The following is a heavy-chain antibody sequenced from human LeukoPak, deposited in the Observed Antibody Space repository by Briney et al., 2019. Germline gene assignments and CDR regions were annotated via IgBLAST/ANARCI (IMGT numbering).Heavy chain of an antibody. Sequence: SETLSLTCTVSGGSVSSGSYYWSWNRQPPGKGLEWIGYIYYSGSTNYNPSLKSRVTISVDTSKNQFSLKLSSVTAADTAVYYCARVFRTAMFTYYFAYWGQEPLVTVSS. CDR1: GGSVSSGSYY. CDR3: ARVFRTAMFTYYFAY. J-gene: IGHJ4*02. D-gene: IGHD5-18*01. CDR2: IYYSGST. V-gene: IGHV4-61*01.